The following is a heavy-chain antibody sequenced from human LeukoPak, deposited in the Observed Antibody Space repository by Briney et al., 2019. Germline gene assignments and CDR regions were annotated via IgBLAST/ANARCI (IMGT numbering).Heavy chain of an antibody. CDR1: GGSISSYY. J-gene: IGHJ6*03. CDR3: ARHGDHKNYYYYYYMDV. V-gene: IGHV4-4*09. D-gene: IGHD7-27*01. CDR2: IYTSGST. Sequence: KPSETLSLTCTVSGGSISSYYWSWIRQPPGKGLEWIGYIYTSGSTNYNPSLKSRVTISVDTSKNQFSLKLSSVTAADTAVYYCARHGDHKNYYYYYYMDVWGKGTTVTVSS.